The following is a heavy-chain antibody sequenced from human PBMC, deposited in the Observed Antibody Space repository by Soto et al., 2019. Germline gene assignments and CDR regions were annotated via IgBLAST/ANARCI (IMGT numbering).Heavy chain of an antibody. CDR1: GYTFTSYY. CDR3: ARARGYCSSTSCTSWYFDY. Sequence: ASVKVSCKASGYTFTSYYIHWVRQAPGQGLEWMGIINPSGGSTSYAQKFQGRVTMTRDTSTSTVYMELSSLKSEDTAVYYCARARGYCSSTSCTSWYFDYWGQGTLVTVS. J-gene: IGHJ4*02. CDR2: INPSGGST. V-gene: IGHV1-46*01. D-gene: IGHD2-2*01.